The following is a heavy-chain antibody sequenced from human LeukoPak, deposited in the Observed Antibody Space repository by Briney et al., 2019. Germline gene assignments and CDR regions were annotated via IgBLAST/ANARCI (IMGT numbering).Heavy chain of an antibody. Sequence: GGALRLSCADSGLPLSMYAMNRVRHAPGKGLEWVSYISSNGSTKYYADSVKGRFTIYRDNAKRTLYLQMNSLRAEDTAVYYCARASNWSDADFEYWGQGTRVTVSS. CDR1: GLPLSMYA. CDR3: ARASNWSDADFEY. D-gene: IGHD1-1*01. V-gene: IGHV3-48*03. J-gene: IGHJ4*02. CDR2: ISSNGSTK.